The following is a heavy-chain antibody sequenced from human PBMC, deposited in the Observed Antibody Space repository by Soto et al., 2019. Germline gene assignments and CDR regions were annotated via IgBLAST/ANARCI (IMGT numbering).Heavy chain of an antibody. CDR1: GDSISSSSSY. CDR2: IYYTGTT. V-gene: IGHV4-39*01. J-gene: IGHJ6*02. D-gene: IGHD1-26*01. Sequence: ETLSLTCTVSGDSISSSSSYWGWIRQPPGKGLEWIGSIYYTGTTYYNPSLKSRVTITVDTSKKQFSLKLTSVTAADTAVYYCARGDGSYYYYYYGMDVWGQGTTVTVSS. CDR3: ARGDGSYYYYYYGMDV.